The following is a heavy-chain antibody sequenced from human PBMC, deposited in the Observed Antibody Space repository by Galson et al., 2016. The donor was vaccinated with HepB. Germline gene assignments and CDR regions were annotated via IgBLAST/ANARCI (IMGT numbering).Heavy chain of an antibody. Sequence: TLSLTCTVSGGSISSGGYYWIWIRQLPGKGLEWIGHIYYSGSATYNPSLKSRINLSADTSKNQFSLKLTAVTAADTAMYYCARGKGSSWGFDYWGQGTLVTVSS. CDR2: IYYSGSA. CDR1: GGSISSGGYY. V-gene: IGHV4-31*03. D-gene: IGHD6-13*01. J-gene: IGHJ4*02. CDR3: ARGKGSSWGFDY.